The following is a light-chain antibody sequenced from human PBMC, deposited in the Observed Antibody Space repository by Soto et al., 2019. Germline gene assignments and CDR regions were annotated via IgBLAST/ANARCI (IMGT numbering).Light chain of an antibody. CDR2: GAS. CDR1: QSVSSGF. CDR3: QQYGRSVT. V-gene: IGKV3-20*01. Sequence: EIVLTQSPGTLSLSPGERATLSCRASQSVSSGFLAWYQQKPGQAPRLLIYGASSRATGIPDRFSGSGSGTAFTLTISRLEPEDFAVYYCQQYGRSVTFGGGTKVEIK. J-gene: IGKJ4*01.